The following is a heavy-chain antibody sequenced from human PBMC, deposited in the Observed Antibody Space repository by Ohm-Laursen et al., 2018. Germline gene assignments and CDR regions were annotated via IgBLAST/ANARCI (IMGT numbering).Heavy chain of an antibody. V-gene: IGHV4-61*01. CDR3: ARGTGAYDLRYFDY. D-gene: IGHD5-12*01. CDR2: IYYSGST. Sequence: SETLSLTCTVSGGSVSSGSYYWSWIRQPPGKGLEWIGYIYYSGSTNYNPSLKSRVTISLDTSKNQFSLKLNSVTAADTAVYYCARGTGAYDLRYFDYWGQGTRVTVSS. J-gene: IGHJ4*02. CDR1: GGSVSSGSYY.